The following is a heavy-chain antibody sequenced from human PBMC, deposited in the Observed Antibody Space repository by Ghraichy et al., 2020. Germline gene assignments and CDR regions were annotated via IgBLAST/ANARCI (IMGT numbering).Heavy chain of an antibody. D-gene: IGHD3-10*01. Sequence: SETLSLTCTVSGGSISSYYWSWIRQPPGKGLEWIGYIYYSGSTNYNPSLKSRVTISVDTSKNQFSLKLSSVTAADTAVYYCARVDLWSRPYYYYGMDVWGQGTTVTVSS. J-gene: IGHJ6*02. CDR1: GGSISSYY. CDR3: ARVDLWSRPYYYYGMDV. V-gene: IGHV4-59*01. CDR2: IYYSGST.